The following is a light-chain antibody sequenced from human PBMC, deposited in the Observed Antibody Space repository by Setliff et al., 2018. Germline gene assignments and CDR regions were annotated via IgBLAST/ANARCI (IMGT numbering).Light chain of an antibody. CDR3: SSYKSDSTYV. CDR1: SSDVGVFNY. Sequence: QSALAQPASVSGSPGQSITISCTGTSSDVGVFNYVSWYQQHPGKAPKLMIYDVTSRPSGVFNRFSGSKSGNTASLTISGLQVEDEADYYCSSYKSDSTYVFGTGTKVTVL. V-gene: IGLV2-14*03. CDR2: DVT. J-gene: IGLJ1*01.